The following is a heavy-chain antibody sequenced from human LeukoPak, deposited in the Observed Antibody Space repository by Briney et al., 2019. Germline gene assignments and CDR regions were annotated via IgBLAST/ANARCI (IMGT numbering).Heavy chain of an antibody. J-gene: IGHJ4*02. D-gene: IGHD5-18*01. CDR1: GGSVSSGSYY. CDR3: ARDWGAYSYGYFDY. V-gene: IGHV4-61*01. CDR2: IFYSGST. Sequence: PSETLSLTCTVSGGSVSSGSYYWSWIRQPPGKGLEWIGFIFYSGSTKYNPSLNSRATIPVDTSKNQFSLMLSSVTAADTAVYYCARDWGAYSYGYFDYWGQGTLVTVSS.